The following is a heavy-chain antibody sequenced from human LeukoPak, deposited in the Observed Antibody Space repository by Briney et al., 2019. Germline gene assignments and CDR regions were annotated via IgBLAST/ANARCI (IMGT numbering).Heavy chain of an antibody. Sequence: PGGSLRLSCAASGFTFSSYAMHWVRQAPGKGLEWVAVISYDGSNKYYADSVKGRFTISRDNSKNTLYLQMNSLRAEDTAVYYCARNVVSPWGDYYGMDVWSQGTTVTVSS. J-gene: IGHJ6*02. CDR3: ARNVVSPWGDYYGMDV. CDR1: GFTFSSYA. V-gene: IGHV3-30-3*01. CDR2: ISYDGSNK. D-gene: IGHD2-21*01.